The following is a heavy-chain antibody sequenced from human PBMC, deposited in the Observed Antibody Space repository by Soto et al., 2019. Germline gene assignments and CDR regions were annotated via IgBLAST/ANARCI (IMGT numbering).Heavy chain of an antibody. J-gene: IGHJ5*02. Sequence: SETLSLTCTVSGGSISSSSYYWGWIRQPPGKGLEWIGSIYYSGSTYYNPSLKSRVTISVDTSKNQFSLKLSSVTAADTAVYYCARRDYDILTGSNWFDPWGQGTLVTVSS. CDR3: ARRDYDILTGSNWFDP. CDR1: GGSISSSSYY. V-gene: IGHV4-39*01. D-gene: IGHD3-9*01. CDR2: IYYSGST.